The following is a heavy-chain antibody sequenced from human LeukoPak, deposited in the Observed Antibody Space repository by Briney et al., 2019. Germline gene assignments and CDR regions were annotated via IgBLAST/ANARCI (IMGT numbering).Heavy chain of an antibody. V-gene: IGHV3-21*04. CDR3: AKAPRVYDILTGYDAFDI. CDR1: GFSFSSYS. D-gene: IGHD3-9*01. CDR2: ISSSSSDI. Sequence: GGSLRLSCAASGFSFSSYSMNWVRQAPGKGLEWVSSISSSSSDIFHADSVKGRFTISRDNAKNSLYLQMNSLRAEDTAVYYCAKAPRVYDILTGYDAFDIWGQGTMVTVSS. J-gene: IGHJ3*02.